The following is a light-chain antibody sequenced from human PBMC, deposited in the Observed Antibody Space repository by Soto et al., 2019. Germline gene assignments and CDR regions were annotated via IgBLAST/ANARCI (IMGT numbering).Light chain of an antibody. J-gene: IGLJ2*01. Sequence: QLVLTQAPSASGTPGQRVTISCSGSRSNIGSNAVNWYQQLPGTAPKLLIYSNNKRPSGVPDRFSGSKSGTSASLAISGLQSDDEADYYCAAWDDNLNVVFGGGTKVTVL. V-gene: IGLV1-44*01. CDR1: RSNIGSNA. CDR2: SNN. CDR3: AAWDDNLNVV.